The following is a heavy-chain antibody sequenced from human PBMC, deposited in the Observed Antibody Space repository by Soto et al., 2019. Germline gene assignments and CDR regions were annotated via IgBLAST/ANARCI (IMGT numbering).Heavy chain of an antibody. D-gene: IGHD3-9*01. V-gene: IGHV4-30-4*01. CDR1: GGSISSGDYY. CDR3: ARYHDILTDASWFDP. Sequence: SETLSLTCTVSGGSISSGDYYWSWIRQPPGKGLERIGYIYYSGSTYYNPSLKSRVTISVDTSKNQFSLKLSSVTAADTAVYYCARYHDILTDASWFDPWGQGTLVTVSS. CDR2: IYYSGST. J-gene: IGHJ5*01.